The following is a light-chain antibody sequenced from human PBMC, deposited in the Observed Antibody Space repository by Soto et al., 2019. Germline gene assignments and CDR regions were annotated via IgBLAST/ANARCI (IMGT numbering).Light chain of an antibody. Sequence: QSALTQPPSASGSPGQSVTISCTGTSSDVGGYNYVSWYQQHPGKAPKLMIYEVSKRPSGVPDRFSGSKSGNTASLTVSCLQAEDEADYYCSSYAGSNNPNVFGTGTKLTVL. CDR1: SSDVGGYNY. J-gene: IGLJ1*01. CDR3: SSYAGSNNPNV. V-gene: IGLV2-8*01. CDR2: EVS.